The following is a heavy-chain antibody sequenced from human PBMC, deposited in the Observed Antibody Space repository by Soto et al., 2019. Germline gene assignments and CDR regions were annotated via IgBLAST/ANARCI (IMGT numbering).Heavy chain of an antibody. CDR2: IRSKAYGGTT. D-gene: IGHD6-19*01. CDR3: TRSGGKQWPNWFDP. CDR1: GFTFGDYA. Sequence: GGSLRLSCTASGFTFGDYAMSWFRQAPGKGLEWVGFIRSKAYGGTTEYAASGKGRFTISRDDSKSIAYLQMNSLKTEDTAVYYCTRSGGKQWPNWFDPWGQGTLVTVSS. J-gene: IGHJ5*02. V-gene: IGHV3-49*03.